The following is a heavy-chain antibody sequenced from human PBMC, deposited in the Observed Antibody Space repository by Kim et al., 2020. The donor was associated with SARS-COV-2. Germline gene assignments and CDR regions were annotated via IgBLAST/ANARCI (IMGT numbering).Heavy chain of an antibody. D-gene: IGHD2-15*01. V-gene: IGHV3-33*01. CDR3: ARNSDTLGFVY. J-gene: IGHJ4*02. Sequence: KEYGDAGKGRLTISRENSKNRLYLQVNSLRVEDTAVYFCARNSDTLGFVYWGQGTLVTVSS. CDR2: K.